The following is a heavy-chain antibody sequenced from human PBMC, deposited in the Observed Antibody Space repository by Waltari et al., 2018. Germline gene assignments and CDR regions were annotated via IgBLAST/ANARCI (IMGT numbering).Heavy chain of an antibody. D-gene: IGHD2-15*01. CDR2: ISSSSSYI. Sequence: VQLVESGGGLVTPGGSLRLSCAASGFTFSRYSMTWVRQGPGKGLEWVSSISSSSSYIYYADSVKGRFTISRDNAKNARYLQMNSLRDEDTAVYYCARDEVAATFYWGQGTLVTVSS. V-gene: IGHV3-21*01. CDR3: ARDEVAATFY. CDR1: GFTFSRYS. J-gene: IGHJ4*02.